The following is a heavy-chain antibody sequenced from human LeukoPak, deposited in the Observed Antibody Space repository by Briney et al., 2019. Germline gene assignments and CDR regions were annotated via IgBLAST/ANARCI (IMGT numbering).Heavy chain of an antibody. CDR1: GGSISSYY. J-gene: IGHJ4*02. Sequence: SETLSLTCTVSGGSISSYYWSWIRQPPGKGLEWIGYIYTSGSTNYNTSLKSRVTISVDTSKNQFSLKLSSVTAADTAVYYCARHGDGYSTFDYWGQGTLVTVSS. V-gene: IGHV4-4*09. D-gene: IGHD5-24*01. CDR3: ARHGDGYSTFDY. CDR2: IYTSGST.